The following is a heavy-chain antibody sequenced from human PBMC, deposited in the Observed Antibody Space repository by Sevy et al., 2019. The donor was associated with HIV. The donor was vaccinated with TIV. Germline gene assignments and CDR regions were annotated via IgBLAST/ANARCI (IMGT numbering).Heavy chain of an antibody. V-gene: IGHV1-2*04. J-gene: IGHJ4*02. D-gene: IGHD1-20*01. Sequence: ASVKVSCKASGYTFSGYYMHWVRQAPGQGLEWMGWINPDSGGTQFAQKLQGWVTMTRDTSISTAYMALSRLTSDETAVYYCARDGGYNWNDESFGIDYWGQGTLVTVSS. CDR3: ARDGGYNWNDESFGIDY. CDR1: GYTFSGYY. CDR2: INPDSGGT.